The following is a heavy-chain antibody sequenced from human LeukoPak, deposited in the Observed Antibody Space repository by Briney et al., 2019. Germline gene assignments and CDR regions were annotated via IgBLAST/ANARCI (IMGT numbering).Heavy chain of an antibody. CDR1: GLTFSSYG. D-gene: IGHD5/OR15-5a*01. CDR2: ISNGRGTT. J-gene: IGHJ4*02. CDR3: AGGVYGYNPFDY. V-gene: IGHV3-48*02. Sequence: GGSLRLSCVASGLTFSSYGTSWVRQAPGKALEWVSHISNGRGTTNYADSVKGRFTISRDNGKNSVYLQMNSLRDEDTAVYYCAGGVYGYNPFDYWGQGTLVTVSS.